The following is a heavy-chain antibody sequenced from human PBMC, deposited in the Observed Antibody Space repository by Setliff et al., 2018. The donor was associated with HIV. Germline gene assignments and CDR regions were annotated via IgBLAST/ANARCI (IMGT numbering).Heavy chain of an antibody. CDR3: AKSPGFTGYGGSG. CDR1: GDSVSNDNYY. CDR2: FHYGGTP. D-gene: IGHD5-12*01. V-gene: IGHV4-39*07. J-gene: IGHJ4*02. Sequence: PSETLSLTCAVSGDSVSNDNYYWGWIRQPPGKGLEWIGSFHYGGTPNYNPSLKTRVTISVDTSKNQFSLKLTSVTAADTAVYYCAKSPGFTGYGGSGWGQGTLVTVSS.